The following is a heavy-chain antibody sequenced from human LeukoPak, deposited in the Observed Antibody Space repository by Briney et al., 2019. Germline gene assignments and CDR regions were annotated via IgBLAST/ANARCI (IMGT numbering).Heavy chain of an antibody. CDR1: GYTFTTYA. D-gene: IGHD5-18*01. J-gene: IGHJ4*02. V-gene: IGHV1-18*01. Sequence: ASVKVSCKASGYTFTTYAMNWVRQAPGQGLEWMGWISAYNGNTNYAQKLQGRVTMTTDTSTSTAYMELRGLRSDDAAVYYCARYSYGHSGYYFDYWGQGTLVTVSS. CDR3: ARYSYGHSGYYFDY. CDR2: ISAYNGNT.